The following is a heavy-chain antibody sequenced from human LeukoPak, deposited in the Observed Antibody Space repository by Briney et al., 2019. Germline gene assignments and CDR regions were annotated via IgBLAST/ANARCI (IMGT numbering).Heavy chain of an antibody. J-gene: IGHJ4*02. CDR2: INHSGST. V-gene: IGHV4-34*01. CDR3: ASSEMY. CDR1: GGSFSGYY. Sequence: PSETLSLTCAVYGGSFSGYYWSWIRQPPGKGLEWIGEINHSGSTNYNPSLKSRVTISVDTSKNQFPLKLSSVTAADTAVYYCASSEMYWGQGTLVTVSS.